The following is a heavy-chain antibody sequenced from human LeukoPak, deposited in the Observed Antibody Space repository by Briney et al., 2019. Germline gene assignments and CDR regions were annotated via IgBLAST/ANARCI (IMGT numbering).Heavy chain of an antibody. CDR1: GGSISSSDSH. V-gene: IGHV4-30-4*01. J-gene: IGHJ4*02. CDR3: VRVRTGTSCYDY. CDR2: ISYRGST. D-gene: IGHD2-2*01. Sequence: PSETLSLTCTVSGGSISSSDSHWSWIRQSPGKGLEWIGYISYRGSTSYNPSLRSRLTISIDTSQNQFSLKLTSVTAADTAVYYCVRVRTGTSCYDYWGQGTLVTVST.